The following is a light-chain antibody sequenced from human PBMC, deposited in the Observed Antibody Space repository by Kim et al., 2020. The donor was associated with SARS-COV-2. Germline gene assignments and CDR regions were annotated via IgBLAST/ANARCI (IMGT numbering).Light chain of an antibody. CDR2: GAS. V-gene: IGKV3-20*01. CDR1: QSISNNY. Sequence: LAPGERAALSCRASQSISNNYLAWYQQKPGQAPRLLIYGASSRATGIPDRFSGSGSGTDFTLTISRLEPEDFAVYYCQQYGSSRTFGQETKVDIK. J-gene: IGKJ1*01. CDR3: QQYGSSRT.